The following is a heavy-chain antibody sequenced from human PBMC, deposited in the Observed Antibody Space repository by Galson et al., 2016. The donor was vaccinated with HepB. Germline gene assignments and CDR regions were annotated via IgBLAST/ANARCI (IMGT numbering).Heavy chain of an antibody. CDR3: ARDLGAEYGNPY. V-gene: IGHV1-69*10. J-gene: IGHJ4*02. CDR2: IIPLLDMT. D-gene: IGHD2/OR15-2a*01. CDR1: GGTFSKYS. Sequence: SVKVSCKASGGTFSKYSINWVRQVPGQGLEWMGGIIPLLDMTNHAPMFRDSVTVSADKSTGTAYMDLNSLTSQDTAVYYCARDLGAEYGNPYWGQGTLVTVSS.